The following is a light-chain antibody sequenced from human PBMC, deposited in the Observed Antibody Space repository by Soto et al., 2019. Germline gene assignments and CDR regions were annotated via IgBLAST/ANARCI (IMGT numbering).Light chain of an antibody. CDR1: SSDVGGYNY. CDR3: SSYTSSSTYV. J-gene: IGLJ1*01. V-gene: IGLV2-14*03. CDR2: DVS. Sequence: LTQPASVSGSPGQSITISCTGTSSDVGGYNYVSWYQQHPGKAPKLMIYDVSNRPSGVSNRFSGSKSGNTASLTISGLQAEDEADYYCSSYTSSSTYVFVTGTKLTVL.